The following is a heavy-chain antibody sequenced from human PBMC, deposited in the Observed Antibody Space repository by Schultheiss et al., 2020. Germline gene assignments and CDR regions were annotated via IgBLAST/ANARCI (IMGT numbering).Heavy chain of an antibody. CDR3: ARDSGGYAFDI. V-gene: IGHV3-21*01. CDR2: ISSSSSYI. CDR1: GFTFSSYS. Sequence: GGSLRLSCAASGFTFSSYSMNWVRQAPGKGLVWVSSISSSSSYIYYADSVKGRFTISRDNAKNSLYLQMNSLRAEDTAVYYCARDSGGYAFDIWGQGTMVTVSS. J-gene: IGHJ3*02. D-gene: IGHD2-15*01.